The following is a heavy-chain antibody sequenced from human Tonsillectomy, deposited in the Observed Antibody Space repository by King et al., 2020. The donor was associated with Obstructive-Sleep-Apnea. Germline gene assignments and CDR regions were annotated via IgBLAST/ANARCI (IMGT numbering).Heavy chain of an antibody. J-gene: IGHJ1*01. CDR3: ARDGRGSNSWYRF. Sequence: DVQLVQSGAEVKKPGESLKISCKGSGYSFDNYWVGWVRQMPGKGLEWMGSIYPYDSDTRYRPSFQGQVTISVDTSIDTAYLQWSNLKASDTAMYYCARDGRGSNSWYRFWGQGTLVTVSS. D-gene: IGHD6-13*01. CDR1: GYSFDNYW. CDR2: IYPYDSDT. V-gene: IGHV5-51*01.